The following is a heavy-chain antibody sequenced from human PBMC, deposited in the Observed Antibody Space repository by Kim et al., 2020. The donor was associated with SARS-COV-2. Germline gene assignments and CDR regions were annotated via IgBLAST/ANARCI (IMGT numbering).Heavy chain of an antibody. V-gene: IGHV3-23*01. D-gene: IGHD1-7*01. CDR3: ARTRQSDY. J-gene: IGHJ4*02. CDR2: INANGTNT. CDR1: EFTFSNYV. Sequence: GGSLRLSCTASEFTFSNYVMTWVRQAPGQGLEWVSAINANGTNTYYTDSVKGRFTISRDNSKSTLYLQMNSLRAEDTAIYDCARTRQSDYWGQGTLVTVSP.